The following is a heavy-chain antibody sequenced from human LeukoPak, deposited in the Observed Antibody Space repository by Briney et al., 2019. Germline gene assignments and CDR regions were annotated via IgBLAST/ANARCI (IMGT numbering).Heavy chain of an antibody. CDR1: GFTFSSYS. CDR3: ARGDYGDYLPFDY. V-gene: IGHV3-21*01. J-gene: IGHJ4*02. D-gene: IGHD4-17*01. CDR2: ISSSSSYI. Sequence: PGRSLRLSCAASGFTFSSYSMNWVRQAPGKGLEWVSSISSSSSYIYYADSVKGRLTISRDNAKNSLYLQMNSLRAEDTAVYYCARGDYGDYLPFDYWGQGTLVTVSS.